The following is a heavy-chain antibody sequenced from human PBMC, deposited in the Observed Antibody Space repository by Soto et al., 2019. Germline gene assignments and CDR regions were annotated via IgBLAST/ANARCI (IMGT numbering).Heavy chain of an antibody. CDR2: IGDSDRYT. V-gene: IGHV3-23*01. CDR1: GFTFSTYG. Sequence: EVQLLESGGGLVQPGGSLRLSCAACGFTFSTYGFSWVRQAPGTGLDWVSGIGDSDRYTDYAESVKSRFTISRDDSKNMLYLQMHSLRAEDTAVYYCAGDLELPTYFFYYGLYVWGKGTTVTVSS. CDR3: AGDLELPTYFFYYGLYV. D-gene: IGHD3-10*01. J-gene: IGHJ6*04.